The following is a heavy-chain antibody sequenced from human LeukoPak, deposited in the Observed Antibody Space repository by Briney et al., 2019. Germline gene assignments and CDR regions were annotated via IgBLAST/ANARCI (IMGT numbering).Heavy chain of an antibody. CDR3: ARTTTQDYGGRVDY. CDR2: INHSGST. J-gene: IGHJ4*02. Sequence: SETLSLTCAVYGGSFSGYYWSWIRQPPGKGLEWIGEINHSGSTNYNPSLKSRVTISVDTSKNQFSLKLSSVTAADTAVYYCARTTTQDYGGRVDYWGQGTLVTVSS. V-gene: IGHV4-34*01. D-gene: IGHD4-23*01. CDR1: GGSFSGYY.